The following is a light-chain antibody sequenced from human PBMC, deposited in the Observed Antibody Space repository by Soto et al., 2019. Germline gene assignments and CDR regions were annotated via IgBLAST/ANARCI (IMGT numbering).Light chain of an antibody. Sequence: IQMTQSPSSVSASVGDRVTMTCRASQGVGGWLAWYQQKPGKVPKLLIYATSSLHSGVPSRFSGSGSGTDFTLSISSLQPEDFATYYCQQTHSRPLSCGPGTKVDIK. V-gene: IGKV1-12*01. J-gene: IGKJ3*01. CDR1: QGVGGW. CDR2: ATS. CDR3: QQTHSRPLS.